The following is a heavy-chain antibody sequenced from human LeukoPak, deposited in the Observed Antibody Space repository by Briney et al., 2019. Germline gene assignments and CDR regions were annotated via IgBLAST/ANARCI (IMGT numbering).Heavy chain of an antibody. J-gene: IGHJ4*02. D-gene: IGHD2-2*01. V-gene: IGHV4-4*09. CDR1: GGSISSYY. CDR3: ARAWGYCSSTSCTFAY. Sequence: SGTLSLTCTVSGGSISSYYWSWIREPPGKGLEWIGYIYTSGSTNYNPSLKSRVTISVDTSKNQFSLKLSSVTAADTAVYYCARAWGYCSSTSCTFAYWGQGTLVTVSS. CDR2: IYTSGST.